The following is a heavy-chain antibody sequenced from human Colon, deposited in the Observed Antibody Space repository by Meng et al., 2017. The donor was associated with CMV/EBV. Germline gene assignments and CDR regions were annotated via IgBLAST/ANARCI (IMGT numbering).Heavy chain of an antibody. Sequence: GESLKISCEASGFSFSDYTMNWVCQAPGKGLEWVSFISSDSKYIYYSDSVKGRFTISRDNSERSLYLHMNSVRADDTAMYYCVRLGYCSSPSCQKSYFYGLDVWGQGTTVTVSS. D-gene: IGHD2-2*01. CDR2: ISSDSKYI. CDR1: GFSFSDYT. V-gene: IGHV3-21*01. J-gene: IGHJ6*02. CDR3: VRLGYCSSPSCQKSYFYGLDV.